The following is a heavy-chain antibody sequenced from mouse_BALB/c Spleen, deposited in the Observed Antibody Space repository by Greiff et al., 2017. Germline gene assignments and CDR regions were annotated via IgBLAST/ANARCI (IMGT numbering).Heavy chain of an antibody. CDR1: GYTFTDYA. CDR3: ATYYDNYDYAMDF. Sequence: LVESGAELVRPGVSVKISCKGSGYTFTDYAMHWVKQSHAKSLEWIGVISTYYGDASYNQKFKGKATMTVDKSSSTAYMELARLTSEDSAIYYCATYYDNYDYAMDFWGQGTAVTVSS. CDR2: ISTYYGDA. D-gene: IGHD2-10*01. V-gene: IGHV1S137*01. J-gene: IGHJ4*01.